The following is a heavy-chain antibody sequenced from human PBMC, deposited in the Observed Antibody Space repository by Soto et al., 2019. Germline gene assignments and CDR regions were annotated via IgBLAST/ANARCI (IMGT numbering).Heavy chain of an antibody. D-gene: IGHD6-19*01. CDR1: GYTFTKNY. CDR2: VSPRSGIT. V-gene: IGHV1-46*01. CDR3: ARGVAVARSMDV. Sequence: QVQLVQSGAEVKKPGASVTVFCKASGYTFTKNYIHWVRQAPGQGLEWMATVSPRSGITSNAQKFQGRITMTRDTSTSTVYMEVSSLRSEDTAVYYCARGVAVARSMDVWGQGTTVTVSS. J-gene: IGHJ6*02.